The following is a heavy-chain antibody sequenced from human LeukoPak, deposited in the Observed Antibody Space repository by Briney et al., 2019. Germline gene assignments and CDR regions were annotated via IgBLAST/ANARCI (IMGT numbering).Heavy chain of an antibody. J-gene: IGHJ4*02. Sequence: ASVKVSCKASGGTFSSYAISWVRQAPGQGLEWMGGIIPIFGTANYAQKFQGRVTITADESTSTAYMELSSLRSEDTAVYYCATQLVPGFDYWGQGTLVTVPS. D-gene: IGHD6-13*01. CDR2: IIPIFGTA. V-gene: IGHV1-69*01. CDR3: ATQLVPGFDY. CDR1: GGTFSSYA.